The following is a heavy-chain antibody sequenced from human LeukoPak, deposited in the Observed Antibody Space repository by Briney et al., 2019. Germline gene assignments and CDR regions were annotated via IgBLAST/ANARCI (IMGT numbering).Heavy chain of an antibody. CDR3: ARLLKYDFWGVRTLIDS. Sequence: GGSLRLSCAASGFTFSSYWMSWVRQAPGKGLEWVANIKQDGSEKYYVDSVKGRFTISRDNAKNSLYLQMNSLRAEDTAVYYCARLLKYDFWGVRTLIDSWGQGALVTVSS. D-gene: IGHD3-3*01. J-gene: IGHJ4*02. CDR1: GFTFSSYW. CDR2: IKQDGSEK. V-gene: IGHV3-7*01.